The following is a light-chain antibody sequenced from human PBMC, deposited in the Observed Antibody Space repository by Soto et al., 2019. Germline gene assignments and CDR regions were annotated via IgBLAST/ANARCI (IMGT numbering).Light chain of an antibody. Sequence: QSVLTQPPSVSGTPGQRVTISCSGSSANIGSKTVNWYQQLPGRAPKLLIYSNNQQPSGVPDRFSGSTSGTSASLAISGLQSQDDAAYYCAALADSLGGVFGGGTKLTVL. CDR1: SANIGSKT. J-gene: IGLJ2*01. V-gene: IGLV1-44*01. CDR2: SNN. CDR3: AALADSLGGV.